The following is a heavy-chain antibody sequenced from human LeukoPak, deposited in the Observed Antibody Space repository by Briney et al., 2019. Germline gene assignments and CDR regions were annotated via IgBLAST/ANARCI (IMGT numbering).Heavy chain of an antibody. CDR1: GGSISSHY. J-gene: IGHJ4*02. CDR2: IYYSGST. D-gene: IGHD3-22*01. CDR3: AREGYDSSGPTGLDY. V-gene: IGHV4-59*11. Sequence: SETLSLTCTVSGGSISSHYWIWIRQPPGKGLEWIGYIYYSGSTNYNPSLKSRVTTSVDTSKNQFSLKLSSVTAADTAVYYCAREGYDSSGPTGLDYWGQGTLVTVSS.